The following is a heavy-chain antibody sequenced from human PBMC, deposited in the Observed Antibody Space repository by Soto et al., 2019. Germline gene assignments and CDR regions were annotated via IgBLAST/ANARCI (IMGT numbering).Heavy chain of an antibody. CDR1: GGSISSSNW. D-gene: IGHD6-13*01. CDR2: IYHSGST. Sequence: TSETLSLTCAVSGGSISSSNWWSWVRQPPGKGLEWIGEIYHSGSTNYNPSLKSRVTISVDKSKNQFSLKLSSVTAADTAVYYCARDIAAAANRGDWFDPWGQGTLVTVS. J-gene: IGHJ5*02. V-gene: IGHV4-4*02. CDR3: ARDIAAAANRGDWFDP.